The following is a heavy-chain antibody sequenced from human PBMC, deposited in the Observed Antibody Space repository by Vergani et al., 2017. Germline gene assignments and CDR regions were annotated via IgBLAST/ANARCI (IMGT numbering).Heavy chain of an antibody. CDR3: ARFLTGTTIYYYYGMDV. J-gene: IGHJ6*02. Sequence: QVQLQESGPGLVKPSQTLSLTCAVSGGSISSGGYYWSWIRQHPGKGLEWIGYIYYSGSTYYNPSLKSRVTISVDTSKNQFSLKLSSVTAADTAVYYCARFLTGTTIYYYYGMDVWGQGTTVTVSS. D-gene: IGHD1-20*01. V-gene: IGHV4-31*11. CDR1: GGSISSGGYY. CDR2: IYYSGST.